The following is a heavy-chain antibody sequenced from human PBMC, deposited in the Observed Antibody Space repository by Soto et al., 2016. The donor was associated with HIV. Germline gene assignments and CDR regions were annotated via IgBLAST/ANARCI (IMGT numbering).Heavy chain of an antibody. CDR3: VRDENYYEAYGMDV. CDR2: IYSGGNT. V-gene: IGHV3-66*01. CDR1: GFTVSNNY. J-gene: IGHJ6*02. D-gene: IGHD3-22*01. Sequence: EVQLVESGGGLVQPGGSLRLSCAASGFTVSNNYMSWVRQAPGKGLEWVSVIYSGGNTYYADSVKGRFITSRDNSKNTLYLQMNSLRAEDTAVYYCVRDENYYEAYGMDVWGQGTTVTVSS.